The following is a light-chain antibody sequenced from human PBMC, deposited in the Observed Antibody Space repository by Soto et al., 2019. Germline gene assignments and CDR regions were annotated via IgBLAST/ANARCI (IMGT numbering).Light chain of an antibody. CDR2: GAS. CDR3: QQYGSSRT. J-gene: IGKJ1*01. V-gene: IGKV3-20*01. CDR1: ESVSSRY. Sequence: EIVLTQSPGTQSLSPGERATLSCRASESVSSRYLAWYPQKPGQAPRLLIYGASSRATGIPDRFSGSGSGTDFTLTISRLEPEDFAVYYCQQYGSSRTFGQGTKVDIK.